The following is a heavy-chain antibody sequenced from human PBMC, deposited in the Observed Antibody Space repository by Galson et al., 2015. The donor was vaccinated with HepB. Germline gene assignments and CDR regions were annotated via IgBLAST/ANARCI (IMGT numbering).Heavy chain of an antibody. CDR3: AGGEYYYSSETYYVY. J-gene: IGHJ4*02. V-gene: IGHV3-23*01. D-gene: IGHD3-10*01. Sequence: SLRLSCAASAFTFRNYAMNWVRQAPGKGLEWVSFISGSRGRPYYADSVKGRFTISRDNSKNTLYLEMNNLTTADTAVYYCAGGEYYYSSETYYVYWGQPTLVPVSS. CDR1: AFTFRNYA. CDR2: ISGSRGRP.